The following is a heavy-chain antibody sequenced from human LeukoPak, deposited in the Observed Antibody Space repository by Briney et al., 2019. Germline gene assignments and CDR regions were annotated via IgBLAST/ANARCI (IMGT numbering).Heavy chain of an antibody. CDR3: ARVYGGIIGWSDP. Sequence: PGGSLRLSCAASGFTFSSYSMNWFRQAPGKGLEWISYITSSSATIYYADSVRGRFTVSRDNAKDSLYLQMDSLRADDSAVYYCARVYGGIIGWSDPWGQGTLVTVSS. V-gene: IGHV3-48*04. CDR2: ITSSSATI. J-gene: IGHJ5*02. CDR1: GFTFSSYS. D-gene: IGHD3-16*02.